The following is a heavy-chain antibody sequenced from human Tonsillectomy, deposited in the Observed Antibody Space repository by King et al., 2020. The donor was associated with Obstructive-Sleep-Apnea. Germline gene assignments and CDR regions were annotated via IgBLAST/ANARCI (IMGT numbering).Heavy chain of an antibody. CDR3: ARSGSDAFDV. J-gene: IGHJ3*01. D-gene: IGHD3-3*01. V-gene: IGHV4-34*01. CDR2: INHSGNT. CDR1: GGSFGGFY. Sequence: VQLQQWGAGLLKPSETLSLTCAVYGGSFGGFYWHWIRQPPGKGLECIGEINHSGNTDYTPSLKRRVTISLDTSKNQFSLRLNSVTAADTAVYYCARSGSDAFDVWGQGTTVTVSS.